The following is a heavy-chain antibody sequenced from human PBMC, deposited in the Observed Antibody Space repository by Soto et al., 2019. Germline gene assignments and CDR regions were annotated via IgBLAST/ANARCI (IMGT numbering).Heavy chain of an antibody. V-gene: IGHV1-69*02. D-gene: IGHD6-13*01. CDR2: TNPILGIA. Sequence: QVQLVQSGAEVKKPGSSVKVSCKASGGTFSSYTISWVRQAPGQGLEWTGRTNPILGIAHYAQKFQGRVTITADQSTSTAYMELSSLRSEDTAVYYCASPRQQLDNYNFDYWGQGTLVTVSS. J-gene: IGHJ4*02. CDR3: ASPRQQLDNYNFDY. CDR1: GGTFSSYT.